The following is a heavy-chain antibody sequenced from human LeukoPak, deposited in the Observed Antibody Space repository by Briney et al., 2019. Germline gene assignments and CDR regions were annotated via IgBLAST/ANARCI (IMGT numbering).Heavy chain of an antibody. D-gene: IGHD2-15*01. CDR1: GGSISSSSYY. Sequence: SETLSLTCTVSGGSISSSSYYWGWIRQPPGKGLEWIGSIYHSGRTYYNPSLSLKSRVTISVDRSKNQFSLKLSSVTAADTAVYYCARVGCSGGSCYPTRADAFDIWGQGTMVTVSS. J-gene: IGHJ3*02. CDR3: ARVGCSGGSCYPTRADAFDI. CDR2: IYHSGRT. V-gene: IGHV4-39*07.